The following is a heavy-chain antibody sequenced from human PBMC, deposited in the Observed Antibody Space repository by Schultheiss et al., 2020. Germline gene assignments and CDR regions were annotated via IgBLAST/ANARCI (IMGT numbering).Heavy chain of an antibody. CDR2: ISYDGSNK. V-gene: IGHV3-30*03. J-gene: IGHJ3*02. Sequence: GGSLRLSCAASGFTFSSYGMHWVRQAPGKGLEWVAVISYDGSNKYYADSVKGRFTISRDNSKNTLYLQMNSLRAEDTAVYYCARPPSQSDDAFDIWGQGTMVTVSS. D-gene: IGHD3-3*01. CDR1: GFTFSSYG. CDR3: ARPPSQSDDAFDI.